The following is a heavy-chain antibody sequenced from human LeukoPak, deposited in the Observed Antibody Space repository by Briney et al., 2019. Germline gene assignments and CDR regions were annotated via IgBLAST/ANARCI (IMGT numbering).Heavy chain of an antibody. J-gene: IGHJ4*02. Sequence: GGSLRLSCVASGFNFNNYSLNWVRQAPGKGLEWVSYIGSSGLIIYYADSVKGRLTISRDNAKNSLFLQMSSLRAEDTAVYYCAKDSVVVPAANRGVDYWGQGTRVPVSS. V-gene: IGHV3-48*04. CDR3: AKDSVVVPAANRGVDY. D-gene: IGHD2-2*01. CDR2: IGSSGLII. CDR1: GFNFNNYS.